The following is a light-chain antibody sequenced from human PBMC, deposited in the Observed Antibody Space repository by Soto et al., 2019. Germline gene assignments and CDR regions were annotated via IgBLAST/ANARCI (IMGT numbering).Light chain of an antibody. CDR1: QSVDSIY. V-gene: IGKV3-20*01. CDR2: GAS. Sequence: EIVLTQSPGTLSLSPGERATLSCRASQSVDSIYLAWYQQKPRQAPRLLIYGASSRATGIPDRFSGSGSGTAFTLTIIRREPEDFAVYYCHQYGNSPPWTFGQGTKVEIK. J-gene: IGKJ1*01. CDR3: HQYGNSPPWT.